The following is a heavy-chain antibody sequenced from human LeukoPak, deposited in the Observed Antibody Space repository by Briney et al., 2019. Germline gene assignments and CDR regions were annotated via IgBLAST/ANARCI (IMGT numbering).Heavy chain of an antibody. CDR3: AKDKVVRGVTNDAFDI. Sequence: GGSLRLSCAASGFTFSSYAMSWVRQAPGKGLEWVSGISWNSGSIGYADSVKGRFTISRDNAKNSLYLQMNSLRAEDTALYYCAKDKVVRGVTNDAFDIWGQGTMVTVSS. CDR1: GFTFSSYA. D-gene: IGHD3-10*01. J-gene: IGHJ3*02. V-gene: IGHV3-9*01. CDR2: ISWNSGSI.